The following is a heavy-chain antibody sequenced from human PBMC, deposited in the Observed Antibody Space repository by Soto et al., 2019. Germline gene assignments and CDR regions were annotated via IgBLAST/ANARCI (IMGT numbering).Heavy chain of an antibody. V-gene: IGHV1-24*01. Sequence: EASVKVSCKVSGYTLTELSMHWVRQAPGKGLEWMGGFDPEDGETIYAQKFQGRVTMTEDTSTDTAYMELSSLRSEDTAVYSCATGSKPGAPTCAFDIWGQGTMVTVSS. CDR3: ATGSKPGAPTCAFDI. J-gene: IGHJ3*02. CDR1: GYTLTELS. CDR2: FDPEDGET. D-gene: IGHD7-27*01.